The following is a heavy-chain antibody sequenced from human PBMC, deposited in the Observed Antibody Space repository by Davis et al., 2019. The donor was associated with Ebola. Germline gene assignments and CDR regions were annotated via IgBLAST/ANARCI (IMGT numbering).Heavy chain of an antibody. CDR1: GFTFSSYS. J-gene: IGHJ6*03. CDR3: ARGRGAAAGFYYYYYYMDV. V-gene: IGHV3-21*01. Sequence: PGGSLRLSCAASGFTFSSYSMNWVRQAPGKGLEWVSSISSSSSYIYYADSVKGRFTISRDNAKNSLYLQMNSLRAEDTAVYYCARGRGAAAGFYYYYYYMDVWGKGTTVTVSS. D-gene: IGHD6-13*01. CDR2: ISSSSSYI.